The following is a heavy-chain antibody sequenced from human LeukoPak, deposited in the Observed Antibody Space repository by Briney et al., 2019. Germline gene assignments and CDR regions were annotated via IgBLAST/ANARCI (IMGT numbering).Heavy chain of an antibody. V-gene: IGHV1-46*01. CDR3: ARGDFWSGYHQNWFDP. Sequence: GASVKVSCKASGYTFTSYYMHWVRQAPGQGLEWMGIINPSGGSTSYAQKFQGRVTMTRDTSTCTVYMELSSLRSEDTAVYYCARGDFWSGYHQNWFDPWGQGTLVTVSS. CDR2: INPSGGST. D-gene: IGHD3-3*01. CDR1: GYTFTSYY. J-gene: IGHJ5*02.